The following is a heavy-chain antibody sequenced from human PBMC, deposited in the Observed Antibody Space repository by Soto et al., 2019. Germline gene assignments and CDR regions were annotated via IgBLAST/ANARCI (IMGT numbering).Heavy chain of an antibody. CDR1: GFTFDDYA. V-gene: IGHV3-9*01. CDR2: ISWNSGSI. J-gene: IGHJ3*02. D-gene: IGHD3-10*01. Sequence: EVQLVESGGGLVQPGRSLRLSCAASGFTFDDYAMHWVRQAPGKGLEWVSGISWNSGSIGYADSVKGRFTISRDNAKNSLYLQMNRLRAEYTALYYCAKDLYGSGNDAFDIWGQGTMVTVSS. CDR3: AKDLYGSGNDAFDI.